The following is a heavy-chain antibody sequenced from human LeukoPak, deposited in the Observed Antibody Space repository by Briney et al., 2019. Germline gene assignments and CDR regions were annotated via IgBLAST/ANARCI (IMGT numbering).Heavy chain of an antibody. CDR3: ARLRSYYGSGSYFDY. CDR2: IYYSGST. V-gene: IGHV4-39*01. D-gene: IGHD3-10*01. CDR1: GGFISSSSYY. J-gene: IGHJ4*02. Sequence: PSETLSLTCTVSGGFISSSSYYWGWIRQPPGKGLEWIGSIYYSGSTYYNPSLKSRVTISVDTSKNQFSLKLSSVTAADTAVYYCARLRSYYGSGSYFDYWGQGTLVTVSS.